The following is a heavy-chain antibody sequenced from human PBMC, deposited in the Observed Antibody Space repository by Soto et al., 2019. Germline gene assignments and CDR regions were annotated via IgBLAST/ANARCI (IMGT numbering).Heavy chain of an antibody. CDR2: IYRDGRP. D-gene: IGHD2-8*02. J-gene: IGHJ3*01. V-gene: IGHV3-53*02. Sequence: EVQVVETGGGLIQPGGSLRLSCAVSGFSVSHNYMTWVRQAPGKGLDWVSVIYRDGRPYYAISVKGRFTLSRDTSKNMVYLQMNCLRVEETAVYYCARDTENTGGGLDVWGQGAMVTVSS. CDR1: GFSVSHNY. CDR3: ARDTENTGGGLDV.